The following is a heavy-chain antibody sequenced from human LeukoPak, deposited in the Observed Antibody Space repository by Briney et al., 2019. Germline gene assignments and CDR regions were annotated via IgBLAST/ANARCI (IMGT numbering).Heavy chain of an antibody. V-gene: IGHV1-2*02. CDR3: ARPSITGDAFDI. J-gene: IGHJ3*02. D-gene: IGHD1-20*01. Sequence: ASVTVSFTSSGYTFTFYYMHWVRQAPAQGLEWMGWINPNSGGTNYAQKFQGRVTMTRDTSISTAYMELSRLRSDDTAVYYCARPSITGDAFDIWGQGTMVTVSS. CDR1: GYTFTFYY. CDR2: INPNSGGT.